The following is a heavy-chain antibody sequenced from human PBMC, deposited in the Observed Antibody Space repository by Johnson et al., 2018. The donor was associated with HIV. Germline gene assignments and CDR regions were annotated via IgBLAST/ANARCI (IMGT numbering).Heavy chain of an antibody. V-gene: IGHV3-9*01. J-gene: IGHJ3*01. CDR2: ISWHSGSI. Sequence: VQLVESGGGLIQPGGSLRLSCAASGFTFDDSDMHWVRQAHGKGLAWVSGISWHSGSIGYSDSVKGRFTISRDNAKNSLYLQMNSLRPEDTAVSYCAKGLLGSLRAFDCRGQGTMVTVSA. D-gene: IGHD2/OR15-2a*01. CDR3: AKGLLGSLRAFDC. CDR1: GFTFDDSD.